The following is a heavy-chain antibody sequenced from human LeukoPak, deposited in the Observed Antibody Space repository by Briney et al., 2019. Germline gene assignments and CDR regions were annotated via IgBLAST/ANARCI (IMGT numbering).Heavy chain of an antibody. D-gene: IGHD6-13*01. V-gene: IGHV4-34*01. CDR1: GGSFSGYY. J-gene: IGHJ4*02. CDR3: AKEGYSS. CDR2: INHSGST. Sequence: SSETLSLTCAVYGGSFSGYYWSWIRQPPGKGLEWIGEINHSGSTNYNPSLKSRVTISVDTSKNQFSLKLSSVTAADTAVYYCAKEGYSSWGQGTLVTVSS.